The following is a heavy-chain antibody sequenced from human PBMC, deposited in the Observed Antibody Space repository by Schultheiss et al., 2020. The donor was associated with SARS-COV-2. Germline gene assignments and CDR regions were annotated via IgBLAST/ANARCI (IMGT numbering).Heavy chain of an antibody. CDR1: GFTLSGYW. CDR3: ARAKDPNWNYARPFDP. V-gene: IGHV3-74*01. J-gene: IGHJ5*02. D-gene: IGHD1-7*01. Sequence: GGSLRLSCEASGFTLSGYWMHWVRQAPGKGLMWVSRINSDGSLTEHADSVKGRFTISRDNAKNSLYLQMNSLRAEDTAVYYCARAKDPNWNYARPFDPWGQGTLVTVSS. CDR2: INSDGSLT.